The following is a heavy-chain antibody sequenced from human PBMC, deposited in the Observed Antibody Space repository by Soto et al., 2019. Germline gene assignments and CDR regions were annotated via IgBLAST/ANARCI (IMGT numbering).Heavy chain of an antibody. V-gene: IGHV4-38-2*02. CDR3: ARVLSLGSTWYFDY. D-gene: IGHD6-13*01. CDR2: FLQVRST. CDR1: APSITHTSS. J-gene: IGHJ4*02. Sequence: PAETISVTFTIFAPSITHTSSWGWIRQPAGKGLEWTVSFLQVRSTCYNPSLKSRVTISVDTSKNPLPLKLTSVAAADAAVYYCARVLSLGSTWYFDYWGQGTQVTV.